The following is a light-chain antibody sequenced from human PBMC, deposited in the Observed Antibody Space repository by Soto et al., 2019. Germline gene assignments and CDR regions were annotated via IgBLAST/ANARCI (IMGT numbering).Light chain of an antibody. CDR1: SADVGGYDY. CDR3: SSYAGSNIAV. V-gene: IGLV2-8*01. CDR2: EVS. Sequence: QSALTQPPSASGSPGQSVTISCAGTSADVGGYDYVSWYQQLPGKAPKLMIYEVSKRPSGVPDRFSGSKSGNTASLTVSGLQAEDEADYYCSSYAGSNIAVFGTGTKVTVL. J-gene: IGLJ1*01.